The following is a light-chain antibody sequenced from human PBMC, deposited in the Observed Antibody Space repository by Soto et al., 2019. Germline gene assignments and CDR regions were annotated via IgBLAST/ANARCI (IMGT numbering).Light chain of an antibody. CDR3: MQTTQLWT. CDR2: KIS. J-gene: IGKJ1*01. V-gene: IGKV2-24*01. CDR1: QSPLYSDGNTY. Sequence: DVVMTQSPLSLPVTLGQPASISCRSSQSPLYSDGNTYLSWFQQRPGQPPRLLIYKISNRFSGVPDRFSGSGAGTDFTLKISRVEVEDVGVYYCMQTTQLWTFGQGTKVDIK.